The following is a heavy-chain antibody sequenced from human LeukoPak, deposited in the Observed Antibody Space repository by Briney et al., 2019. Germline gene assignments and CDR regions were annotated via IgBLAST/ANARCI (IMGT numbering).Heavy chain of an antibody. CDR1: GFTFSNYW. Sequence: GGSLRLSCAASGFTFSNYWMGWVRQAPGKRPEWVANVNIDGSEKYYADSVKGRFSISRDNARNSVYLQMASLRVEDTAVYYCARDPVEWELLLDYWGQGTLVTVSS. V-gene: IGHV3-7*01. CDR2: VNIDGSEK. D-gene: IGHD1-26*01. J-gene: IGHJ4*02. CDR3: ARDPVEWELLLDY.